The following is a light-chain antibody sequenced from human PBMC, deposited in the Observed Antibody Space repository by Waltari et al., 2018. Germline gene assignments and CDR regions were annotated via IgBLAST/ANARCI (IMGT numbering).Light chain of an antibody. CDR1: QNVKTR. CDR3: QQYNNWPPWT. Sequence: ETVMTQSPGTLSVSPGDRATPPCRASQNVKTRLACYQPKPGQAPRLLIYGASPTATGVPDRFSCSGSGTDFTLIISGLQSEDFAVYYCQQYNNWPPWTFGQGTKVEIK. J-gene: IGKJ1*01. CDR2: GAS. V-gene: IGKV3-15*01.